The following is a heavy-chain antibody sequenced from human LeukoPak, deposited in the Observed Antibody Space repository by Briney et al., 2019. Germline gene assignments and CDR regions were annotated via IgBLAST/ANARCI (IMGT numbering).Heavy chain of an antibody. J-gene: IGHJ4*02. CDR3: ARGVTVTKSYFDY. Sequence: PGGSLRLSCAASGFTFSSYAMSWVRQTPGKGLEWVSSISSSSSYIYYADSVKGRFTISRDNAKNSLYLQMNSLRAEDTAVYYCARGVTVTKSYFDYWGQGTLVTVSS. CDR1: GFTFSSYA. D-gene: IGHD4-17*01. CDR2: ISSSSSYI. V-gene: IGHV3-21*01.